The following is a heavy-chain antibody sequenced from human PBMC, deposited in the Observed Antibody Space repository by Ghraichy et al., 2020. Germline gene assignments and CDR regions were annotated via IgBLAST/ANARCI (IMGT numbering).Heavy chain of an antibody. CDR1: GGSLSGFY. J-gene: IGHJ4*02. CDR2: INHGAVT. V-gene: IGHV4-34*01. CDR3: ARGWQLPGVY. D-gene: IGHD6-6*01. Sequence: SETLSLTCAVYGGSLSGFYWSWIRHPPGGGLEWIGEINHGAVTHLNPSLKGRITMTVDTSKNQLSLKLSSVTAADTGVYYCARGWQLPGVYWGQGVQVIVSS.